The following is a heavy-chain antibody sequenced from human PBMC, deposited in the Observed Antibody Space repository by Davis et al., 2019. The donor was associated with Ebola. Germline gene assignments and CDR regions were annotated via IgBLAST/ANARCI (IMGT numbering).Heavy chain of an antibody. CDR1: GGTFSSYA. J-gene: IGHJ4*02. D-gene: IGHD3-22*01. CDR2: IIPILGIA. V-gene: IGHV1-69*04. CDR3: ASSYYYDSSGYSFDY. Sequence: AASVQVSCKASGGTFSSYAISWVRQAPGQGLEWMGRIIPILGIANYAQKFQGRVTITADKSTSTAYMELSSLRSEDTAVYYCASSYYYDSSGYSFDYWGQGTLVTVSS.